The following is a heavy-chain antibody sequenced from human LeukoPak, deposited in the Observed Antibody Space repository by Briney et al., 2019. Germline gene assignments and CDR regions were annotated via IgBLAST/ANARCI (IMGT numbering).Heavy chain of an antibody. D-gene: IGHD6-13*01. V-gene: IGHV4-34*01. CDR3: ASLIIAAAGSPTLQYGFDP. CDR1: GGSFRGYY. Sequence: SETLSLTCAVYGGSFRGYYWSWIRQPPGKGLEWIGEINHSGSTNYNPSLKSRVTISVDTSKNQFSLKLSSVTAADTAVYYCASLIIAAAGSPTLQYGFDPWGQGTLVTVSS. J-gene: IGHJ5*02. CDR2: INHSGST.